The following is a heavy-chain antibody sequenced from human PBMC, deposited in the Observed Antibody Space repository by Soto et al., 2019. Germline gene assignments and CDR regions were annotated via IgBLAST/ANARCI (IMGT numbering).Heavy chain of an antibody. Sequence: EVLLLQSGGGLVQSGGSLRLSCAAAGFTFSNYAMTWVRQAPGKGLEWVSDISDGDGDTHYADSVKGRFTISRDNSKNTLYLQMSSLRAEDAAVYYCAKGRTYFDFWGQGTLVTVSS. CDR3: AKGRTYFDF. J-gene: IGHJ4*02. CDR1: GFTFSNYA. V-gene: IGHV3-23*01. CDR2: ISDGDGDT.